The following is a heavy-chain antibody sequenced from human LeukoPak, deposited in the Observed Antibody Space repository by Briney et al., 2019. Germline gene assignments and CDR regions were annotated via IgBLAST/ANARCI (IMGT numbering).Heavy chain of an antibody. J-gene: IGHJ1*01. CDR2: IYTSGST. CDR1: AGSISSGSYY. D-gene: IGHD6-13*01. CDR3: ARDFVIAATTEYFQY. Sequence: SETLSLTCTVSAGSISSGSYYWSWIRQPGGKRLEWIGHIYTSGSTKYNPSLKTRVTISADTSKNQFSLMLSSVTAADTAVYYCARDFVIAATTEYFQYWGQGTLVTVSS. V-gene: IGHV4-61*09.